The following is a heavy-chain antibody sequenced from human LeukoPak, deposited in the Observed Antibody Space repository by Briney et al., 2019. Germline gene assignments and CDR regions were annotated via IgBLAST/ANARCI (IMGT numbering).Heavy chain of an antibody. J-gene: IGHJ3*02. CDR2: IYYSGST. V-gene: IGHV4-59*08. D-gene: IGHD3-22*01. CDR3: ASSPIGAYDSSGYYYFDAFDI. Sequence: SSETLSFTCTVSGGSISSYYWSWIRQPPGKGLEWIGYIYYSGSTNYNPSPKSRVTKSVDTSKNQFSLKLSSVTAADTAVYYCASSPIGAYDSSGYYYFDAFDIWGQGTMVTVSS. CDR1: GGSISSYY.